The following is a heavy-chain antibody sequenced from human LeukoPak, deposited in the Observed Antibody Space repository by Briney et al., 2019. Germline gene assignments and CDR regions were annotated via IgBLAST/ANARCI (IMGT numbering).Heavy chain of an antibody. D-gene: IGHD4-23*01. V-gene: IGHV4-59*08. CDR2: ISYSGST. Sequence: PSETLSLTCTVSGGSINSYYWSWIRQPPGKGLEWIGYISYSGSTNYNPSLKSRVTISVDTSKNQFSLKLSSVTAADTAVYYCARHPDYGGNFDSWGQGTLVTVSS. J-gene: IGHJ4*02. CDR1: GGSINSYY. CDR3: ARHPDYGGNFDS.